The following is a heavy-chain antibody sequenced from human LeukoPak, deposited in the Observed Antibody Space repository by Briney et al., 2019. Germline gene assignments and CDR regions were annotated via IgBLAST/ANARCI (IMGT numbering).Heavy chain of an antibody. V-gene: IGHV3-53*01. Sequence: GGSLRLSCAASGLTVSSNYMTWVRQAPGKGLEWVSIIHTNGNTYYADSVEGRFTISRDNSKNTLYLQMNSLRTEDTAVYYCTTSDCEYWGQGTLVTVSS. CDR1: GLTVSSNY. J-gene: IGHJ4*02. CDR2: IHTNGNT. CDR3: TTSDCEY.